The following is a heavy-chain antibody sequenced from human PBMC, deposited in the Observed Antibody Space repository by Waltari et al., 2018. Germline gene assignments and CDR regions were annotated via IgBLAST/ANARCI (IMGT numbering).Heavy chain of an antibody. V-gene: IGHV4-39*07. CDR2: IYYSGNT. CDR1: GGSIRSFSYY. J-gene: IGHJ4*02. D-gene: IGHD3-22*01. CDR3: ARMYYNDSSGIKPYYFDS. Sequence: QMQLQEAGPGLVKPSETLSLTCSVSGGSIRSFSYYWGWVRQPPGKGLEWIGSIYYSGNTYYNPSLKSRVTISVDTSKNQFSLKVHSVTAAETAVYFCARMYYNDSSGIKPYYFDSWGQGTLVTVSS.